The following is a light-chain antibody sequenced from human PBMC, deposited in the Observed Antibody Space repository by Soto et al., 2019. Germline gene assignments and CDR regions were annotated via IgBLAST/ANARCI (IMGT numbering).Light chain of an antibody. CDR1: QSISSD. V-gene: IGKV3-11*01. CDR3: QQRSSWPRT. J-gene: IGKJ1*01. Sequence: EIVLTQSPATLSLSPGERATLSCRASQSISSDLAWYQQKPGQAPRLFIYDASNRVTGTPARFRGSGSGTDFTLTSSTLEPEEFAVDYCQQRSSWPRTFGQGTKVEIK. CDR2: DAS.